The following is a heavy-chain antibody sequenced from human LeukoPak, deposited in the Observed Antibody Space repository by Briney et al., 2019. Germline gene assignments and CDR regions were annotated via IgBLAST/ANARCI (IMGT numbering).Heavy chain of an antibody. D-gene: IGHD2-21*02. CDR2: IYYSGST. CDR1: GGSMSSSGQY. V-gene: IGHV4-39*01. Sequence: PSETLSLTCTVSGGSMSSSGQYWGWIRQSPVKGLEWIGSIYYSGSTYYNPSLKSRVTISVDTSKNQFSLELRSVTAADTAIYYCARNMTAISRLDVFDICGPGTMVTVS. CDR3: ARNMTAISRLDVFDI. J-gene: IGHJ3*02.